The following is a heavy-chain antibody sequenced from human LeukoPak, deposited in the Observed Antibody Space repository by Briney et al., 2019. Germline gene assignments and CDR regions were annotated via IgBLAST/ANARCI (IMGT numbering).Heavy chain of an antibody. CDR3: TREVERGGSYWGGDS. V-gene: IGHV3-49*04. CDR2: ITSKAYGGTT. D-gene: IGHD1-26*01. Sequence: PGRSLRLSCATSGFNFEDYAINWVRQVPGKGLEWVGLITSKAYGGTTELAASVKGRFSISRDESKPIAYLQMNSLKIEDTGVYYCTREVERGGSYWGGDSWGQGTQVTVSS. J-gene: IGHJ4*02. CDR1: GFNFEDYA.